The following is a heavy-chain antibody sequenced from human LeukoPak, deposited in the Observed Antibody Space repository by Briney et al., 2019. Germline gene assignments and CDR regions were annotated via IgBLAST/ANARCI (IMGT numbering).Heavy chain of an antibody. CDR3: AKEYSSGGYAIDY. CDR1: GFTFSSYA. V-gene: IGHV3-23*01. CDR2: LSGSGNTV. D-gene: IGHD6-19*01. J-gene: IGHJ4*02. Sequence: GGSLRLSCAASGFTFSSYAMTWVRQAPGKGLEWVSALSGSGNTVYYANSVKGRFTISRDNAKTSLYLQMNNQRTEDTALYYCAKEYSSGGYAIDYWGQGTLVTVSS.